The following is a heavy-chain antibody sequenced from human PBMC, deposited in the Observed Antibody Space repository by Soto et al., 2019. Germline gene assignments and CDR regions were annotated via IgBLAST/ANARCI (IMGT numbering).Heavy chain of an antibody. CDR1: GYTFPSYA. D-gene: IGHD6-6*01. CDR3: ARDAQYSSSPSQVDY. J-gene: IGHJ4*02. Sequence: QVQLVQSGAEVKKPGASVKVSCKASGYTFPSYAMHWVRQAPGQRLEWMGWINAGNGNTKYSQKFQGRVTITREPSASTAYMELSSLRSEDTDVYYCARDAQYSSSPSQVDYWGQGTLVTVSS. V-gene: IGHV1-3*01. CDR2: INAGNGNT.